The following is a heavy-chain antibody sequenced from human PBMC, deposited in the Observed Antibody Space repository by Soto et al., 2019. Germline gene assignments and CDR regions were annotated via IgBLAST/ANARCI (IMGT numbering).Heavy chain of an antibody. D-gene: IGHD5-18*01. Sequence: QVQLVQSGAEVKKPGSSVKVSCKASGGTFSSYAISWVRQAPGQGLEWMGGIIPIFGTANYAQKFQGRVTITADESTSTAYRELSSLRSEDTAVYYCARDRKSGYSYGYWGYFDYWGQGTLVTVSS. V-gene: IGHV1-69*01. J-gene: IGHJ4*02. CDR3: ARDRKSGYSYGYWGYFDY. CDR1: GGTFSSYA. CDR2: IIPIFGTA.